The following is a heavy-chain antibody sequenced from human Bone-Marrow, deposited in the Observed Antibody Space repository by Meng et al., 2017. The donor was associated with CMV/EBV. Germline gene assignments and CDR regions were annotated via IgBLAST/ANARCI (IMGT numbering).Heavy chain of an antibody. CDR3: ARGPLRAAAGLY. Sequence: GGSLRLSCEASGLTFIGFWMSWVRQAPGKGLEWVDNIKEDGSEKHYVDAVKGRFTISRDNAKNSLYLQMNSLRVEDTAVYYCARGPLRAAAGLYWGQGTLVTVSS. V-gene: IGHV3-7*01. CDR1: GLTFIGFW. D-gene: IGHD6-13*01. J-gene: IGHJ4*02. CDR2: IKEDGSEK.